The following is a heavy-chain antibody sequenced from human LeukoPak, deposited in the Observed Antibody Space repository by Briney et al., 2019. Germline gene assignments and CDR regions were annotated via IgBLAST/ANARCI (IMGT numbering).Heavy chain of an antibody. V-gene: IGHV3-43D*03. J-gene: IGHJ5*02. CDR3: AKDSGSGSYYPTNWFDP. D-gene: IGHD3-10*01. Sequence: PGGSLRLSCAASGFTFYDYAMHWVRQATGKGLEWVALISWDGDNIYYADSVKGRFTISRDNSKNSLYLQMNSLRAEDTALYYCAKDSGSGSYYPTNWFDPWGQGTLVTVSS. CDR1: GFTFYDYA. CDR2: ISWDGDNI.